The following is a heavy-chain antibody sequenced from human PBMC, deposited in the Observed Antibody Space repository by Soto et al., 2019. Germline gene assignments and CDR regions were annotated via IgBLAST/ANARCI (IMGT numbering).Heavy chain of an antibody. J-gene: IGHJ6*02. Sequence: SVKVSCKASGGTFSSYAISWVRQAPGQGLEWMGGIIPIFGTANYAQKFQGRVTITTDESTSTAYMELSSLRSEDTAVYYCATAIEIVVVPAATPEFWDYYGMDVWGQGTTVTVSS. CDR1: GGTFSSYA. D-gene: IGHD2-2*01. CDR2: IIPIFGTA. CDR3: ATAIEIVVVPAATPEFWDYYGMDV. V-gene: IGHV1-69*05.